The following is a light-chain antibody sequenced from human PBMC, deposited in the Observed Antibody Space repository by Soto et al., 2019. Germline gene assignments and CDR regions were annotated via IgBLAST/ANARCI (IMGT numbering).Light chain of an antibody. CDR1: QSLVYSDGYTY. V-gene: IGKV2-30*01. J-gene: IGKJ2*01. CDR2: KVS. CDR3: MQGTHLYT. Sequence: DVVMTQSPLSLPVTLGQPASISCRSSQSLVYSDGYTYLSWFQQRPGQSPRRLIYKVSNRDSGVPDRFSGSGSGTDFTLKISRVEAEDVGVYYCMQGTHLYTFGQGTKVEFK.